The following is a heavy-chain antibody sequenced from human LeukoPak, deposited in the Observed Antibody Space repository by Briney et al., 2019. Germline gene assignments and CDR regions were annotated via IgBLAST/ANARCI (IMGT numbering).Heavy chain of an antibody. CDR1: GFTFSDYY. J-gene: IGHJ2*01. D-gene: IGHD3-10*01. V-gene: IGHV3-11*04. Sequence: GGSLRLSCAASGFTFSDYYMSWIRQAPGKGLEWVSYISSSGSTIYYADSVKGRFTISRDNAKNSLYLQMNSLRAEDTAVYYCARDREELLWFGELSQASYWYFDLWGRGTLVTVSS. CDR3: ARDREELLWFGELSQASYWYFDL. CDR2: ISSSGSTI.